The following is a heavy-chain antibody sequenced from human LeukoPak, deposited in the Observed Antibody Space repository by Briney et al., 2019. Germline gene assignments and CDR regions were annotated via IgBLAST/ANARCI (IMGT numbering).Heavy chain of an antibody. D-gene: IGHD1-26*01. CDR2: ISDSGFST. Sequence: GGSLRLSCAASGFAFSSYAMSWVRQAPGKGLEWVSAISDSGFSTYYADSVRGRFTISRDNSKNTLYLRMHSLRAEDTALYYCAKPSGSHPNYYFNYWGQGALVTVSS. V-gene: IGHV3-23*01. CDR3: AKPSGSHPNYYFNY. J-gene: IGHJ4*02. CDR1: GFAFSSYA.